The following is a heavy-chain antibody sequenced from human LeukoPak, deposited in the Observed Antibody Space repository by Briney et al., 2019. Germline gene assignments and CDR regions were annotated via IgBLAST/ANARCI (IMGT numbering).Heavy chain of an antibody. V-gene: IGHV4-39*07. D-gene: IGHD2-8*01. Sequence: SETLSLTCTVSGGSISSSSYYWGWIRQPPGKGLEWIGSIYYSGSTYYNPSLKSRVTISVDTSKNQFSLKLSSVTAAVTAVYYCARDKDCTNGVCYGLYYMDVWGKGTTVTVSS. CDR3: ARDKDCTNGVCYGLYYMDV. CDR2: IYYSGST. CDR1: GGSISSSSYY. J-gene: IGHJ6*03.